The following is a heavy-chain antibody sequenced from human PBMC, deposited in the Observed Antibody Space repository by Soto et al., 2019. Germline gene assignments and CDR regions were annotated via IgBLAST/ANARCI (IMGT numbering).Heavy chain of an antibody. CDR2: ISAYNGNT. J-gene: IGHJ4*02. V-gene: IGHV1-18*04. CDR3: ARDRSGMLYVAGSYYRGY. Sequence: QVQLVQSGAEVKKPGASVKVSCKASGYTFTSYGISWVRQAPGQGLEWMGWISAYNGNTNYAQKLQGRVTMTTDTSPSTDYMELRSLRSDATAVYYCARDRSGMLYVAGSYYRGYWGQGTLVTVS. CDR1: GYTFTSYG. D-gene: IGHD3-10*01.